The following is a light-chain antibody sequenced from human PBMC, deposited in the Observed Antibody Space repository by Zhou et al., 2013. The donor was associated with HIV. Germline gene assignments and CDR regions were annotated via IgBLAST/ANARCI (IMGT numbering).Light chain of an antibody. V-gene: IGKV1-17*03. CDR1: EDISSS. Sequence: DIQMTQSPSSVSASVGDTVTITCRASEDISSSLAWYQHAPGRAPKRLIYAASSLQSGVPSRFSGSGSGTEFTLTINSLQPEDFATYYCLQHTSYPLTFGGGTTVDIK. J-gene: IGKJ4*01. CDR3: LQHTSYPLT. CDR2: AAS.